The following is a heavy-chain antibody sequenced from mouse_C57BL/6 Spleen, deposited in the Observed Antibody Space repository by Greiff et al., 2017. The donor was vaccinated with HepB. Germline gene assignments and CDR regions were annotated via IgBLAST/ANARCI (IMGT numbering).Heavy chain of an antibody. CDR3: ARSYDGYYAMDY. V-gene: IGHV2-6*03. CDR1: GFSLTSYG. J-gene: IGHJ4*01. D-gene: IGHD2-3*01. CDR2: IWSDGST. Sequence: VKLMESGPGLVAPSQSLSITCTVSGFSLTSYGVHWVRQPPGKGLEWLVVIWSDGSTTYNSALKSRLSISKDNSKSQVFLKMNSLQTDDTAMYYCARSYDGYYAMDYWGQGTSVTVSS.